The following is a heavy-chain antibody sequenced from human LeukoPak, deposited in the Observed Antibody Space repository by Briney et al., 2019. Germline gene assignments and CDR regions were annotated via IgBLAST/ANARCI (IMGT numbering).Heavy chain of an antibody. J-gene: IGHJ4*02. V-gene: IGHV3-23*01. CDR1: GFTFSSYA. CDR2: ISGSGGST. Sequence: GGSLRLSCAASGFTFSSYAMSWVRQAPGKGLEWVSAISGSGGSTYYADSVKGRFTISRDNSKNTLYLRMNSLRAEDTAVYYCAKGYYYDSSGYFDYWGQGTLVTVSS. D-gene: IGHD3-22*01. CDR3: AKGYYYDSSGYFDY.